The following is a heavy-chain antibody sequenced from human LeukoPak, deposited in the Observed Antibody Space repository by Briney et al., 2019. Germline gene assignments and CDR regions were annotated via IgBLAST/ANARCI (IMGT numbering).Heavy chain of an antibody. CDR2: IYNNRGT. CDR3: ARESDTGKYYFDY. J-gene: IGHJ4*02. CDR1: GFIVSSNY. V-gene: IGHV3-53*01. Sequence: GGSLRLSCAASGFIVSSNYMSWVRQAPGKGLEWVSVIYNNRGTHHADSVKGRFTISKDNSKNTLYLQMNSLRAEDTAVYYCARESDTGKYYFDYWGLGTLVTVSS. D-gene: IGHD3-10*01.